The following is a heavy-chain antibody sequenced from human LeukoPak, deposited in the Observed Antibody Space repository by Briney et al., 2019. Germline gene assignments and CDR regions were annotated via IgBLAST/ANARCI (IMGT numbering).Heavy chain of an antibody. J-gene: IGHJ4*02. D-gene: IGHD3-22*01. CDR3: ARASSGYYYDY. V-gene: IGHV4-31*03. Sequence: NPSQTLSLTCTVSGGSISSGGYYWSWIRQHPGKGLEWIGYIYYSGSTYYNPSLKSRVTISVDTSKNQFSLKLSSVTAADTAAYYCARASSGYYYDYWGQGTLVTVSS. CDR1: GGSISSGGYY. CDR2: IYYSGST.